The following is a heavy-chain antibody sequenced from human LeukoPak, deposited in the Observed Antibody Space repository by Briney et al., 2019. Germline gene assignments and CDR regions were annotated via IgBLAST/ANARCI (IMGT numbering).Heavy chain of an antibody. V-gene: IGHV1-2*02. D-gene: IGHD3-22*01. Sequence: GASVKVSFKASGYTFTGYYMHWVRQAPGQGLEWMGWINPNSGGTNYAQKFQGRVTMTRDTSISTAYMELSRLRSDDTAVYYCATGELYYYDSSGYDYWGQGTLVTVSS. J-gene: IGHJ4*02. CDR1: GYTFTGYY. CDR3: ATGELYYYDSSGYDY. CDR2: INPNSGGT.